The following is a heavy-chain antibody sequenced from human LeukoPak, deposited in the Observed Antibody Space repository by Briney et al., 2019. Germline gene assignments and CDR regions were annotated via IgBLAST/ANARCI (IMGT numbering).Heavy chain of an antibody. CDR1: GGSISSSSYY. CDR2: IYYSGST. J-gene: IGHJ4*02. D-gene: IGHD6-19*01. Sequence: PSGTLSLTCAVSGGSISSSSYYWGWIRQPPGKGLEWIGSIYYSGSTYYNPSLKSRVTISVDTSKNQFSLKLSSVTAADTAVYYCARHGHSSGFDYWGQGTLVTVSS. V-gene: IGHV4-39*01. CDR3: ARHGHSSGFDY.